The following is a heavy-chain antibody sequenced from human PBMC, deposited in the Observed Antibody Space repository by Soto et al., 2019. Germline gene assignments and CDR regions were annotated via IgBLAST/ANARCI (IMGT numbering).Heavy chain of an antibody. CDR1: GGSISSGVYY. CDR2: IYYSGST. D-gene: IGHD6-19*01. CDR3: ARDGGSDSSGWYGGYFDY. J-gene: IGHJ4*02. V-gene: IGHV4-31*03. Sequence: PSETLSLTCTVSGGSISSGVYYWSWIRQHPGKGLEWIGYIYYSGSTYYNPSLKSRVTISVDTSKNQFSLKLSSVTAADTAVYYCARDGGSDSSGWYGGYFDYWGQGTLVTVSS.